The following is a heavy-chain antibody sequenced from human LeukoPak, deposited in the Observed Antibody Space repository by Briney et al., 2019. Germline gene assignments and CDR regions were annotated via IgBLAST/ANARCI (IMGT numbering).Heavy chain of an antibody. CDR2: IYTSGST. J-gene: IGHJ6*02. V-gene: IGHV4-4*07. CDR3: ARDSGPQGYYYYGMDV. CDR1: GGSISSYY. Sequence: SETLSLTCTVSGGSISSYYWSWIRQPAGKGLEWIGRIYTSGSTNYNPSLKSRVTMSVDTSKNQFSLKLSSVTAADTAVYYCARDSGPQGYYYYGMDVWGQGTTVTVSS.